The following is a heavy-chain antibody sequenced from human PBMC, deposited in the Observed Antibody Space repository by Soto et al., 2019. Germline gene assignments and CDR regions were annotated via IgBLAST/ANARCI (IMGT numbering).Heavy chain of an antibody. CDR1: GYTFTGDY. D-gene: IGHD5-12*01. CDR2: INPNSGGT. CDR3: ALGGMATIRVDYYYGMDV. J-gene: IGHJ6*02. Sequence: ASVKVSCKASGYTFTGDYMHWVRQAPGQGLEWMGWINPNSGGTNYAQKFQGRVTMTRDTSISTAYMELSRLRSDDTAVYYCALGGMATIRVDYYYGMDVWGQGTTVTVSS. V-gene: IGHV1-2*02.